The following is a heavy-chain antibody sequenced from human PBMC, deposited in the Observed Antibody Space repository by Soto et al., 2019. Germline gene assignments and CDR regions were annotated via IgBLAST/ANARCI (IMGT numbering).Heavy chain of an antibody. CDR3: ASARGYSYCYIYYYGMDV. CDR1: GGSFSGYY. V-gene: IGHV4-34*01. D-gene: IGHD5-18*01. Sequence: QVQLQQWGAGLLKPSETLSLTCAVYGGSFSGYYWSWIRQPPGKGLEWIGEINHSGSTNYNPSLKSLVTISVDTSKNQFSLKLSSVTAADTAVYYCASARGYSYCYIYYYGMDVWGQGTTVTVSS. J-gene: IGHJ6*02. CDR2: INHSGST.